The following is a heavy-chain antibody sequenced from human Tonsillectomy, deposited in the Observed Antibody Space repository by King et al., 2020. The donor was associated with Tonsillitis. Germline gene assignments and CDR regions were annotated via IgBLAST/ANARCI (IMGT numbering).Heavy chain of an antibody. J-gene: IGHJ3*02. V-gene: IGHV1-3*02. CDR2: SNAGNGNT. CDR1: GYPFTTYA. CDR3: ARSAADTFNAFDI. D-gene: IGHD6-13*01. Sequence: QLVQSGAEVKKPGASVKVSCKASGYPFTTYAMHWVRQAPGQRLEWMGWSNAGNGNTKYSQELQGRVTITRDTSASTAYMELGSLRSEDMAVYYCARSAADTFNAFDIWGQGTMVTVSS.